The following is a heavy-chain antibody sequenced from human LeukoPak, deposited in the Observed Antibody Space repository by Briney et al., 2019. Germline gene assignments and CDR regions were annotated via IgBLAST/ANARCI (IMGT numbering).Heavy chain of an antibody. CDR3: AGDTITFGGVIAQYYFDY. D-gene: IGHD3-16*02. V-gene: IGHV4-61*02. CDR2: IYTSGST. Sequence: PSETLSLTCTVSGGSISSGSYYWSWIRQPAGKGLEWIGRIYTSGSTNYNPSLKSRVTISVDTSKNQFSLKLSSVTAADTAVYYCAGDTITFGGVIAQYYFDYWGQGTLVTVSS. J-gene: IGHJ4*02. CDR1: GGSISSGSYY.